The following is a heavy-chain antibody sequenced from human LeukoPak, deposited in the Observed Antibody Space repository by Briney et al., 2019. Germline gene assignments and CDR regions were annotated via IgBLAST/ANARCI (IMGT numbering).Heavy chain of an antibody. V-gene: IGHV3-23*01. CDR2: ITGSGGST. CDR3: AKAGIYDYVWGSYLVD. Sequence: GGSLRLSCAASGFTFSRYAVSWVRQAPGKGLEWVSTITGSGGSTYYADSVKGQFTISRDNSKNTLYLQMNCLRAEDTAVYYCAKAGIYDYVWGSYLVDWGQGTLVTVSS. D-gene: IGHD3-16*01. CDR1: GFTFSRYA. J-gene: IGHJ4*02.